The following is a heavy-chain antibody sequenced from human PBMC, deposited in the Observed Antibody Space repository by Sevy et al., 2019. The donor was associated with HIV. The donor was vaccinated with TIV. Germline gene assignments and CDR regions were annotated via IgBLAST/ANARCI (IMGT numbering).Heavy chain of an antibody. V-gene: IGHV3-15*01. D-gene: IGHD4-4*01. CDR2: IKSKTDGGTT. CDR1: GFTFSNAW. CDR3: TTPLRMTTVTTENAFDI. Sequence: GGSLRLSCAASGFTFSNAWMGWVRQAPGMGLEWVGRIKSKTDGGTTDYAAPVKGRFTISRDDSKNTLYLQMNSLKTEDTAVYYCTTPLRMTTVTTENAFDIWGQRTMVTVSS. J-gene: IGHJ3*02.